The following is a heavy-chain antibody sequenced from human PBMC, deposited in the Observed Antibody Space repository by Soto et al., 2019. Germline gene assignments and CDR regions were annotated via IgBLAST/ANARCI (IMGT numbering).Heavy chain of an antibody. CDR1: GGTFSSYA. V-gene: IGHV1-69*01. CDR2: IIPIFGTA. J-gene: IGHJ6*02. D-gene: IGHD3-10*01. Sequence: QVQLVQSGAEVKKPGSSVKVSCKASGGTFSSYAISWVRQAPGQGLEWMGGIIPIFGTANYAQKFQGRVTITADESTSTAYMELSSLRSEDTAVYYCASSYYGSGSYPQYYYDGMDVWGQGTTVTVSS. CDR3: ASSYYGSGSYPQYYYDGMDV.